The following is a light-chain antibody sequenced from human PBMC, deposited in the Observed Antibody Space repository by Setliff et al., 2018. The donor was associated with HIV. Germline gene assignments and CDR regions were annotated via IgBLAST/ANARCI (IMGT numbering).Light chain of an antibody. CDR2: TNN. J-gene: IGLJ1*01. CDR1: VSNIGSNT. V-gene: IGLV1-44*01. Sequence: QFVLTQPPSASGTPGQRVTISCSGSVSNIGSNTVNWYQQLPGTAPKLLIYTNNQRPSGVPDRFSGSKSGTSASLAISGLQSEDEADYYCAAWDDSLNGRYVFGTGTKVTVL. CDR3: AAWDDSLNGRYV.